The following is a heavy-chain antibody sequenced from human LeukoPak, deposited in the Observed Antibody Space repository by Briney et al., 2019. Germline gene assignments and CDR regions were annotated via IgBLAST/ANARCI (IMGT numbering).Heavy chain of an antibody. CDR1: GFTVGTNS. CDR3: ARDFGGSGSYGY. Sequence: PGGSLRLSCAASGFTVGTNSMSWVRQSPGKGLEWVSVIYRGGSTYYADSVNGRFTISRDNPRNSLFLQMNSLRAEDTAVYYCARDFGGSGSYGYWGQGTLVTVSS. J-gene: IGHJ4*02. CDR2: IYRGGST. V-gene: IGHV3-66*01. D-gene: IGHD3-10*01.